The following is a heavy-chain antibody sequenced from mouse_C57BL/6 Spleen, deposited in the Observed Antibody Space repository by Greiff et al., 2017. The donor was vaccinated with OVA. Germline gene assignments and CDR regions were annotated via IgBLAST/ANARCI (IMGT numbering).Heavy chain of an antibody. Sequence: DVMLVESGGDLVKPGGSLKLSCAASGFTFSSYGMSWVRQTPDKRLEWVATISRGGSYTYYPDSVKGRFTISGNNAKNTLYLQMSSLKSEDTAMYYCARPRYGSSFDYWGQGTTLTVSS. CDR1: GFTFSSYG. J-gene: IGHJ2*01. D-gene: IGHD1-1*01. V-gene: IGHV5-6*02. CDR2: ISRGGSYT. CDR3: ARPRYGSSFDY.